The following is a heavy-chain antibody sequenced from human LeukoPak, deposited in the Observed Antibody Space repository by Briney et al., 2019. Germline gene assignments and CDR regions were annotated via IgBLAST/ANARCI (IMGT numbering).Heavy chain of an antibody. CDR3: ARGGSDPVSGRYYGGGAFDI. V-gene: IGHV3-74*01. CDR1: GFSFSTYW. CDR2: ISSDGSTT. Sequence: PGGSLRLSCVASGFSFSTYWMHWVRQAPGKGLVWVSRISSDGSTTNYADSVKGRFTISRDNAKNTLYLQMNSLRAEDTAVYYCARGGSDPVSGRYYGGGAFDIWGQGTMVTVSS. J-gene: IGHJ3*02. D-gene: IGHD1-26*01.